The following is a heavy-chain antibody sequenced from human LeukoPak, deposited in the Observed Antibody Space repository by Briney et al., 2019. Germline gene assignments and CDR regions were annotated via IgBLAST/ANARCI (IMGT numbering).Heavy chain of an antibody. V-gene: IGHV4-34*01. CDR1: GGSFSGYY. Sequence: PSETLSLTCTVSGGSFSGYYWSWIRQPPGKGLEWIGEINHSGSTNYNPSLKSRVTISVDTSKNQFSLKLSSVTAADTAVYYCARGQEIVGATGPQLIDYWGQGTLVTVSS. CDR3: ARGQEIVGATGPQLIDY. D-gene: IGHD1-26*01. CDR2: INHSGST. J-gene: IGHJ4*02.